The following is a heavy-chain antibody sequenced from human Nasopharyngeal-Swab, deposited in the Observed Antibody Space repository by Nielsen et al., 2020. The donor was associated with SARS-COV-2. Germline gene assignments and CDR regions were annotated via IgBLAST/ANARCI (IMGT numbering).Heavy chain of an antibody. CDR3: AMVVAGTIDY. J-gene: IGHJ4*02. CDR2: INPNSGGT. D-gene: IGHD6-19*01. Sequence: WVRQAPGQGLEWMGRINPNSGGTNYAQKLQGRVTMTTDTSTSTAYMELRSLRSDDTAVYYCAMVVAGTIDYWGQGTLVTVSS. V-gene: IGHV1-18*01.